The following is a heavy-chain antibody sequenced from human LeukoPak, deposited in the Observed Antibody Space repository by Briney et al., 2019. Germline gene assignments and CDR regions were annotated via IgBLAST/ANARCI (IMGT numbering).Heavy chain of an antibody. CDR1: GYTFTSYC. Sequence: GASVKVSCKASGYTFTSYCISWVRQAPGQGLEWMGWISAYNGNTNYAQKLHGRVTITTDTSTSTAYMELRSLRHDDTAASSSATTVATERYFDYWGQGTLVTVSS. CDR3: ATTVATERYFDY. J-gene: IGHJ4*02. D-gene: IGHD4-17*01. CDR2: ISAYNGNT. V-gene: IGHV1-18*01.